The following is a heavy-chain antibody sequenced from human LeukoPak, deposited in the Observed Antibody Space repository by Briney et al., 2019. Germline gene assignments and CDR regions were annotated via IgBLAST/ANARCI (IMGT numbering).Heavy chain of an antibody. Sequence: PGGSLRLSCAASGFTFSSYAMSWVRQAPGKGLEWVSVIYSGGSTYYADSVKGRFTISRDNSKNTLYLQMNSLRAEDTAVYYCARSSDYGDYSDAFDIWGQGTMVTVSS. V-gene: IGHV3-53*01. CDR3: ARSSDYGDYSDAFDI. D-gene: IGHD4-17*01. J-gene: IGHJ3*02. CDR1: GFTFSSYA. CDR2: IYSGGST.